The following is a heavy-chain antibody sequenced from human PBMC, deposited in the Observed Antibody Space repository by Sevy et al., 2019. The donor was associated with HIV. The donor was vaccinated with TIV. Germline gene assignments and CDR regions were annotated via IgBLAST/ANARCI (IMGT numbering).Heavy chain of an antibody. CDR1: GFTFSSHA. J-gene: IGHJ4*02. CDR3: ARAFTGGYQQPFDY. D-gene: IGHD1-26*01. Sequence: GGSLRLSCAASGFTFSSHAMSWVRQAPGKGLEWVSAISDSGTTTYYEDSVKGRFTFSRDNSKNTLYLQMDGLRAEDTAIYYCARAFTGGYQQPFDYWGQGTLVTVSS. V-gene: IGHV3-23*01. CDR2: ISDSGTTT.